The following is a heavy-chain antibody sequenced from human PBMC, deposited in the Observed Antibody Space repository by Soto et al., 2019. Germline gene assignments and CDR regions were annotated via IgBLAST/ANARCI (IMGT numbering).Heavy chain of an antibody. D-gene: IGHD4-17*01. CDR1: GGSISSYY. CDR2: IYYSGST. CDR3: ASRYGGTLDY. V-gene: IGHV4-59*08. Sequence: QVQLQESGPGLVKPSETLSLTCTVSGGSISSYYWSWIRQPPGKGLEWIGYIYYSGSTNYNPSPKSRVTISVDTSKNQFSLKLSSVTAADTAVYYCASRYGGTLDYWGQGTLVTVSS. J-gene: IGHJ4*02.